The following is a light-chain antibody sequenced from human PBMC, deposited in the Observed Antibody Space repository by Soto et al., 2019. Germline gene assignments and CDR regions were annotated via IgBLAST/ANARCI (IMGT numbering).Light chain of an antibody. J-gene: IGLJ2*01. CDR1: SSNIGAGYD. V-gene: IGLV1-40*01. CDR2: VNS. CDR3: QSYDSSLSVLV. Sequence: QSVLTQPPSVSGAPGQRVTISCTGSSSNIGAGYDVHWYQQLPGTAPKLLIYVNSNRPSGVPDRFSGSKSGTSASLAITGLQDEDEADYYCQSYDSSLSVLVFGGGIKLTVL.